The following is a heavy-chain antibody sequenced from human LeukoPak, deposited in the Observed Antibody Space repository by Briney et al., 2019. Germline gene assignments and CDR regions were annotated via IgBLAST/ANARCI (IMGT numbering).Heavy chain of an antibody. V-gene: IGHV3-48*01. D-gene: IGHD5-24*01. CDR2: ISSSSSTT. J-gene: IGHJ4*02. Sequence: GGSLRLSCATSGLSFSTHTMNWVRQAPGKGPEWLSYISSSSSTTYCADSVKGRFTISRDNSKNTLYLQMNSLRAEDTAVYYCAKDDGWVQYTNWGQGTLVTVSS. CDR1: GLSFSTHT. CDR3: AKDDGWVQYTN.